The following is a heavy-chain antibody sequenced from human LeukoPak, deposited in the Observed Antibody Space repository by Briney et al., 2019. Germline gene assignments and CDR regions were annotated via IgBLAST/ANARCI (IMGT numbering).Heavy chain of an antibody. V-gene: IGHV3-53*01. CDR1: GFTVSSNY. Sequence: GGSLRLSCAASGFTVSSNYMSWVRQAAGEGLEWVSVIYSGGSTYYADSVKGRFTISRDNSKNTLYLQMNSLRAEDTAVYYCASRRNYPAFDIWGQGTMVTVSS. J-gene: IGHJ3*02. CDR2: IYSGGST. CDR3: ASRRNYPAFDI. D-gene: IGHD4-11*01.